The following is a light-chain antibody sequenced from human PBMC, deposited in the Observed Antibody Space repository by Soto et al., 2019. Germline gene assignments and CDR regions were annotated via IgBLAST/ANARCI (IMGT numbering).Light chain of an antibody. Sequence: DIQMTQSPSTLSAAVGDSVTITCRASQKIRNLLAWYQQKPGRAPKPLIFDASTLRTGVPSRFSGRRSGSEFNFTITGLQPDDFATYFCQQYYTYATFGHWTRREIK. CDR3: QQYYTYAT. CDR1: QKIRNL. V-gene: IGKV1-5*01. CDR2: DAS. J-gene: IGKJ5*01.